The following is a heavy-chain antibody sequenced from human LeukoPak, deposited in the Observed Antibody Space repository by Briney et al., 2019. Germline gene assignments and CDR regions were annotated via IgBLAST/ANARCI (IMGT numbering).Heavy chain of an antibody. CDR2: TYYRSKWYN. V-gene: IGHV6-1*01. CDR1: GDSVSSNSAA. Sequence: SLTLSLTCAISGDSVSSNSAACNWIRQSPSRGLEWLGRTYYRSKWYNDYAVSVKSRITINPDTSKNQFSLQLNSVTPEDTAVYYCARGSCSSTSCYLWFDPWGPRTLGTASS. D-gene: IGHD2-2*01. J-gene: IGHJ5*02. CDR3: ARGSCSSTSCYLWFDP.